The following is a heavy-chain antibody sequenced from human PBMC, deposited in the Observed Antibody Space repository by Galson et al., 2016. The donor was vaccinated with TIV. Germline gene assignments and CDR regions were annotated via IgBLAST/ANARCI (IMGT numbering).Heavy chain of an antibody. D-gene: IGHD1-1*01. J-gene: IGHJ3*02. CDR3: TRTAMGSTRNAFDI. CDR2: ITSKTYGATT. Sequence: SLRLSCAASGFTFGHYAVNWFRQAPGKGLEWVGFITSKTYGATTEYAASVKGRSTISRDDSRNIAYLQMNSLKTEDTAVYYCTRTAMGSTRNAFDIWGQGTVVTVSS. CDR1: GFTFGHYA. V-gene: IGHV3-49*03.